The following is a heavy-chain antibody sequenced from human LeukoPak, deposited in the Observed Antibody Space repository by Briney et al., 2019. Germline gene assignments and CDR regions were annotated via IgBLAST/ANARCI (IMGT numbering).Heavy chain of an antibody. CDR1: GYTFTSYG. J-gene: IGHJ4*02. D-gene: IGHD3-3*01. CDR3: ARLTGYDFWGAYPEYYFDY. V-gene: IGHV1-18*01. CDR2: ISAYNGNT. Sequence: ASVKVSCKASGYTFTSYGISWVRQAPGQGLEWMGWISAYNGNTNYAQKLQGRVTMTTDTSTSTAYMDLRSLRSDDTAVYYCARLTGYDFWGAYPEYYFDYWGQGTLVTVSS.